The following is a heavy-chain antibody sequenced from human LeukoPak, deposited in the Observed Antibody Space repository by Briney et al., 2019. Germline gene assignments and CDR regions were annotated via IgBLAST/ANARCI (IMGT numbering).Heavy chain of an antibody. Sequence: SVKVSCKASGGTFSSYAISWVRQAPGQGLEWMGGIIPILGIANYAQKFQGRVTITADKSTSTAYMELSSLRSEDTAVYYCARGPYSGYDFDYWGQGTLVTVSS. D-gene: IGHD5-12*01. J-gene: IGHJ4*02. V-gene: IGHV1-69*10. CDR1: GGTFSSYA. CDR3: ARGPYSGYDFDY. CDR2: IIPILGIA.